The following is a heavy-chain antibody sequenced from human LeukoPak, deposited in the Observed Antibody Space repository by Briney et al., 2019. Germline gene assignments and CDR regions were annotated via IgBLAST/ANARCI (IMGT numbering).Heavy chain of an antibody. D-gene: IGHD4-17*01. CDR3: AILPTVTLGFDY. CDR1: GYTVTDYN. CDR2: INPNSGGT. Sequence: SVKLSCKSTGYTVTDYNMHWDRQAPGQGLEQMGWINPNSGGTNYPQKFQCSVTMTRDTSISTAYMELSRLRSADTAVYFCAILPTVTLGFDYWGQGTLVTVSS. V-gene: IGHV1-2*02. J-gene: IGHJ4*02.